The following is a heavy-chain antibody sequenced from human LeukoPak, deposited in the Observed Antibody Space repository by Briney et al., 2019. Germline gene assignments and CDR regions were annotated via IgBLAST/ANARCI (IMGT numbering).Heavy chain of an antibody. D-gene: IGHD2-2*01. CDR1: GYTFTSYG. J-gene: IGHJ4*02. V-gene: IGHV1-18*04. CDR3: ARDRGGYCSSTSCYQDNAFDY. Sequence: GASVKVSCKASGYTFTSYGISWVRQAPGQGLEWMGWISAYNGNTNYAQKLQGRVTMTTDISTSTAYMELRSLRSDDTAVYYCARDRGGYCSSTSCYQDNAFDYWGQGTLVTVSS. CDR2: ISAYNGNT.